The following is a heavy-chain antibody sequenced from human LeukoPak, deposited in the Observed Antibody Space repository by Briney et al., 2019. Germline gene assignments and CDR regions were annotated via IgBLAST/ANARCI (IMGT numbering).Heavy chain of an antibody. V-gene: IGHV4-59*01. J-gene: IGHJ4*02. CDR1: GGSISSYY. CDR2: IYYSGST. D-gene: IGHD1-26*01. CDR3: ARARSYSGSYPYYFDY. Sequence: SETLSLTCTVSGGSISSYYWSWIRQPPGKGLEWIGYIYYSGSTNYNPSLKSRVTISVDTSKNQFSLKLSSVTAADTAVYYCARARSYSGSYPYYFDYWGQGTLVTVSS.